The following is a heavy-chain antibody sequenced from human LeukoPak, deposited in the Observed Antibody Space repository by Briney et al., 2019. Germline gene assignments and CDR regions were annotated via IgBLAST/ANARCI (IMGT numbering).Heavy chain of an antibody. V-gene: IGHV3-53*01. D-gene: IGHD6-19*01. Sequence: GGSLRLSCATSGFTVSNNYMSWVRQAPGKGLEWVSVIYSGGTTYYADSVKGRFTISRDNSKNTLYPQMNSLRAADTAVYYCARDTDSGGQYRGFDYGARETLVTVSS. J-gene: IGHJ4*02. CDR2: IYSGGTT. CDR1: GFTVSNNY. CDR3: ARDTDSGGQYRGFDY.